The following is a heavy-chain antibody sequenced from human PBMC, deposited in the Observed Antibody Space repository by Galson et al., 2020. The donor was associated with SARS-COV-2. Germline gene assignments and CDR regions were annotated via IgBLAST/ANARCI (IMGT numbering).Heavy chain of an antibody. Sequence: SVKVSCQASGGTFSSYAIRWVRQAPGQGLEWMGGIIPIFGTAHYAQKFQGRVTITADESTSTAYMELSSLRSEDTAVYYCARDRGTAMVKYYYYMDVWGKGTTVTVSS. V-gene: IGHV1-69*13. CDR3: ARDRGTAMVKYYYYMDV. CDR1: GGTFSSYA. CDR2: IIPIFGTA. D-gene: IGHD5-18*01. J-gene: IGHJ6*03.